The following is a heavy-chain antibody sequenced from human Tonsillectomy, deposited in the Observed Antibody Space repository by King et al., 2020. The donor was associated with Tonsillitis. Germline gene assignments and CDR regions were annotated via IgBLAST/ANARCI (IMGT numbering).Heavy chain of an antibody. J-gene: IGHJ6*03. CDR3: AKVAFDTVVVPAALARFYYYMDV. CDR2: ISGSGGRT. D-gene: IGHD2-2*01. Sequence: VQLVESGGGLVQPGGSLRLACVVSGFTFSNSAMTWVRQAPGKGLEWVSTISGSGGRTYYADSVKGRFTISRDNSRNTLSLHMSSLRAEDTAVYYCAKVAFDTVVVPAALARFYYYMDVWGKGTTVTVSS. V-gene: IGHV3-23*04. CDR1: GFTFSNSA.